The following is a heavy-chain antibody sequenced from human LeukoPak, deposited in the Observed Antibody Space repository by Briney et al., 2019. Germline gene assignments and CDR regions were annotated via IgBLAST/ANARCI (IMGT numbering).Heavy chain of an antibody. V-gene: IGHV4-4*09. D-gene: IGHD4-23*01. CDR1: GGSIGSYY. Sequence: SETLSLTCTVSGGSIGSYYWSWIRQPPGKGLEWIGYIYHSGSTDYNPSLKSRVTISVDTSKSQFSLKLTSVTAADTAVYYCATLTTVVTAYYFDYWGQGTLVTVSS. J-gene: IGHJ4*02. CDR2: IYHSGST. CDR3: ATLTTVVTAYYFDY.